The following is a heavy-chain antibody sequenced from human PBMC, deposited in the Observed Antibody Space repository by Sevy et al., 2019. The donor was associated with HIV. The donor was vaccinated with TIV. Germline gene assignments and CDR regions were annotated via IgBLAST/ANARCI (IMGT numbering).Heavy chain of an antibody. CDR2: IYYSGSA. V-gene: IGHV4-39*01. Sequence: SETLSLTCTVSGGYISSNNYYWGWSRQPPGKGLEWIRSIYYSGSAYYNPSLKSRVTISVDTSKNQFSLKVSSVTAADTAVYYCARPTIFGVVTDNWFDPWGQGTLVTVSS. CDR1: GGYISSNNYY. J-gene: IGHJ5*02. D-gene: IGHD3-3*01. CDR3: ARPTIFGVVTDNWFDP.